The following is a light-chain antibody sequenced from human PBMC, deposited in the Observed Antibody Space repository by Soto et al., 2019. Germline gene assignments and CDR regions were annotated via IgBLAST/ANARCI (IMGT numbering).Light chain of an antibody. CDR1: QSFSSSY. V-gene: IGKV3-20*01. CDR2: GAS. Sequence: EIVLTQSPGTLSLSPGERATLSCRASQSFSSSYLAWYQQKPGQAPRLLIYGASSRATVIPDRFSGSGSGTDFTLTISRLEPEDFAVYYCQQYGSSPYNFGQGTKLEIK. J-gene: IGKJ2*01. CDR3: QQYGSSPYN.